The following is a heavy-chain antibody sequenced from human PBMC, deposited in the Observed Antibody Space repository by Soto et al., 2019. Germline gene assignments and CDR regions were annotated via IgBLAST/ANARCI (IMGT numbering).Heavy chain of an antibody. V-gene: IGHV1-18*01. Sequence: QVQLVQSGAEVKKPGASVKVSCKASGYTFTDYGISWVRQAPGQGLEWMGWISTYNGDTKYTQNFRGRVTMTADTSPSTAYMELTSLTSDDTAIYYCAREYCTGSSCYGSDFWGQGTLVTVSS. CDR3: AREYCTGSSCYGSDF. CDR1: GYTFTDYG. CDR2: ISTYNGDT. J-gene: IGHJ4*02. D-gene: IGHD2-8*02.